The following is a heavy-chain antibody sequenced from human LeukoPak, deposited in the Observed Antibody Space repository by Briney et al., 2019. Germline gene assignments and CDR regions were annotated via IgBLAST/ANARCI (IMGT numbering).Heavy chain of an antibody. CDR2: ISSSSSYI. V-gene: IGHV3-21*01. Sequence: PGGSLRLSCAASGFTFSSYSMNWVRQAPGKGLEWVSSISSSSSYIYYADSVKGRFTISRDNAKNSLYLQMNSLRAEDTAVYYCASSLGYCSSTSCYPLYFDYWGQGALVTVSS. CDR3: ASSLGYCSSTSCYPLYFDY. D-gene: IGHD2-2*01. CDR1: GFTFSSYS. J-gene: IGHJ4*02.